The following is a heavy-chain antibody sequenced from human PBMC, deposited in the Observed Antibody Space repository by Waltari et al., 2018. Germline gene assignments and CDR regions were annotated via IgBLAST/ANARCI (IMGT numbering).Heavy chain of an antibody. Sequence: EVQLLESGGGLVQPGGSLRLSCAASGFTVSSNYMSWVRQAPGKGLEWVSVIYSGGSTYYADSVKGRFTISRDNSKNTLYLQMNSRRAEDTAVYYCARDRGYSSSWYGDAFDIWGQGTMVTVSS. V-gene: IGHV3-53*01. D-gene: IGHD6-13*01. CDR3: ARDRGYSSSWYGDAFDI. CDR1: GFTVSSNY. CDR2: IYSGGST. J-gene: IGHJ3*02.